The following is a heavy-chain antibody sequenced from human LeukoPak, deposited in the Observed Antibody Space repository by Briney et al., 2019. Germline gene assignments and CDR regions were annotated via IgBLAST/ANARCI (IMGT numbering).Heavy chain of an antibody. J-gene: IGHJ6*02. D-gene: IGHD4-23*01. CDR3: ARLMVNSSYYYYGMDV. Sequence: SQTLSLTCTVSGGSISSGGYYWSWIRQHPGKGLEWIGYIYYSGSTYYNPSLKSRVTISVDTSKNQFSLKLSSVTAADMAVYYCARLMVNSSYYYYGMDVWGQGTLVTVSS. V-gene: IGHV4-31*03. CDR2: IYYSGST. CDR1: GGSISSGGYY.